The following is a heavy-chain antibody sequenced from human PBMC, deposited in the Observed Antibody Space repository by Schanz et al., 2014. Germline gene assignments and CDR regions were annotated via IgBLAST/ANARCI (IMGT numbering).Heavy chain of an antibody. CDR1: GYSFTTYD. J-gene: IGHJ3*01. Sequence: QVQLVQSGGEVKKPGASATVSCKASGYSFTTYDVNWVRQAPGQGLEWMGKINPSSGTTRIAQNFQGRLTVTRDTSTSTVNMELSSLRSEDTAVYYCARETTIITGGACDVWGQGTMVTVSS. CDR2: INPSSGTT. D-gene: IGHD3-9*01. CDR3: ARETTIITGGACDV. V-gene: IGHV1-46*01.